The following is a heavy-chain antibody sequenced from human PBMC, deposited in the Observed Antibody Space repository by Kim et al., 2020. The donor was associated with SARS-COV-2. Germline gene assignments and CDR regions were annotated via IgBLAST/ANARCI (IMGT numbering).Heavy chain of an antibody. CDR2: ISYDGSNK. D-gene: IGHD1-20*01. Sequence: GGSLRLSCAASGFPFRSSGLHCFRQAPGKGLEWVAVISYDGSNKYYADSVKGRFTISRDNSKNTLYLKMNSLRADDTAVYYCANGITFGPAGGEYYSYYGMDVWCQRTTVTVSS. V-gene: IGHV3-30*18. CDR1: GFPFRSSG. J-gene: IGHJ6*02. CDR3: ANGITFGPAGGEYYSYYGMDV.